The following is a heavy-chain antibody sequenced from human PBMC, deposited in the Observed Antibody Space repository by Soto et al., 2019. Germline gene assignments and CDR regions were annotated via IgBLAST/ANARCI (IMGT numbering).Heavy chain of an antibody. J-gene: IGHJ6*02. CDR3: ATNYAYYYYYGMDV. CDR2: IYYSGST. V-gene: IGHV4-39*01. CDR1: GGSISSSSYY. D-gene: IGHD4-4*01. Sequence: SETLSLTCTVSGGSISSSSYYWGWIRQPPGKGLEWIGSIYYSGSTYYNPSLKSRVTISVDTSKNQFSLKLSSVTAADTAVHYCATNYAYYYYYGMDVWGQGTTVTVSS.